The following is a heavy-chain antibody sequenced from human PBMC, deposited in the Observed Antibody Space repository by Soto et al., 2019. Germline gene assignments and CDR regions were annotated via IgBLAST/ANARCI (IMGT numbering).Heavy chain of an antibody. V-gene: IGHV1-18*01. D-gene: IGHD5-18*01. CDR3: ARDGYGSGFYY. CDR2: ISVYNGNT. J-gene: IGHJ4*02. Sequence: QVHLVQSGAEVKKPGASVKVSCKASNYTFINYGISWVRQAPGQGLEWMGWISVYNGNTDYAQKFQGRVSMTADTSTNTAYLELRSLRSDDTAIYYCARDGYGSGFYYWGQGTLVTVSS. CDR1: NYTFINYG.